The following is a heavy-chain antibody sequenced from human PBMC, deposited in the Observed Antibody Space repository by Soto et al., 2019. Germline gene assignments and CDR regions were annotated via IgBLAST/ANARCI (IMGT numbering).Heavy chain of an antibody. J-gene: IGHJ4*02. V-gene: IGHV4-30-2*01. CDR3: AAGGGLPRYY. Sequence: PSETLSLTCAVSGGSISIGGYSWSWIRQPPGKGLEWIGYIYHSGSTYYNPSLKSLVTISVDRSKNQFSLKLSSVTAADTAVYYCAAGGGLPRYYWGQGTLVTVSS. CDR1: GGSISIGGYS. D-gene: IGHD5-12*01. CDR2: IYHSGST.